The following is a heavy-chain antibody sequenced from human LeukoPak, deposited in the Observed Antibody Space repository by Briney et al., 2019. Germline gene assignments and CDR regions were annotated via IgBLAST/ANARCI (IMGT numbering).Heavy chain of an antibody. CDR3: ARGTPYTSSSDFDY. CDR2: ISGTSVYI. D-gene: IGHD6-6*01. V-gene: IGHV3-21*01. Sequence: GGSLGLSCAASGFTFSPYSMNWVRQAPGEGLEWVSSISGTSVYIYYADSVKGRFTISRDNAKNSLYLQMNSLRAEDTAVYYCARGTPYTSSSDFDYWGQGTLVTVSS. CDR1: GFTFSPYS. J-gene: IGHJ4*02.